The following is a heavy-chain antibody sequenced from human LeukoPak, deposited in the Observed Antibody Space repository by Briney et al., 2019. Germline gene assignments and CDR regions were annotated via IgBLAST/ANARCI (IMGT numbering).Heavy chain of an antibody. CDR2: IYYSGST. V-gene: IGHV4-30-4*01. D-gene: IGHD3-22*01. CDR3: ARSYYYDSSGYLDFQH. CDR1: GGSISSGDYY. J-gene: IGHJ1*01. Sequence: SQTLSLTCTVSGGSISSGDYYWSWIRQPPGKGLEWIGYIYYSGSTYYNPSLKSRVTISVDTSKNQFSLKLNSVTAADTAVYYCARSYYYDSSGYLDFQHWGQGTLVTVSS.